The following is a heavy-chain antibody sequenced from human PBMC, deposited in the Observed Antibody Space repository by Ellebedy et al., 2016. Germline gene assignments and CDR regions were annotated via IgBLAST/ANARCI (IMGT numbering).Heavy chain of an antibody. CDR3: ARVYCGNWFDP. CDR1: GGSISSSNW. J-gene: IGHJ5*02. D-gene: IGHD2-21*01. Sequence: SETLSLTCAVSGGSISSSNWWSWVRQPPGKGLEWIGEIDHSGSTNYSPSLKGRVTISVDKSKHQFYLKLNSVTAADTAVYYCARVYCGNWFDPWGQGTLVTVSS. V-gene: IGHV4-4*02. CDR2: IDHSGST.